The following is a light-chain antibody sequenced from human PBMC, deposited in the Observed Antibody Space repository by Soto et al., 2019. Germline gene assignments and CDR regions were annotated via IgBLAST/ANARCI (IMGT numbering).Light chain of an antibody. Sequence: QSVLTQPPSASGTPGQRVTISCSGSSSNIGRNYVYWYQQLPGTAPKLLIYKNNQRPSGVPDRFSGSKSGTSASLAISGLRSEDEADYYCATWDVSLSGWVFGGGTKLTVL. CDR1: SSNIGRNY. V-gene: IGLV1-47*01. CDR2: KNN. CDR3: ATWDVSLSGWV. J-gene: IGLJ3*02.